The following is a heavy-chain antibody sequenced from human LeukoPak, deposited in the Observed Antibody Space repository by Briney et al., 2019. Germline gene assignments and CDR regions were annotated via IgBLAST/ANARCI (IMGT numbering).Heavy chain of an antibody. CDR2: INPSGGST. J-gene: IGHJ5*02. V-gene: IGHV1-46*01. Sequence: ASVKVSCKASGYTFTSYYMHWVRQAPGQGLEWMGIINPSGGSTSYAQKFQGRVTMTRDTSISTANMELSRLRSDDTAVYYCARVGYCSSTSGQLPNNWFDPWGQGTLVTVSS. CDR3: ARVGYCSSTSGQLPNNWFDP. D-gene: IGHD2-2*01. CDR1: GYTFTSYY.